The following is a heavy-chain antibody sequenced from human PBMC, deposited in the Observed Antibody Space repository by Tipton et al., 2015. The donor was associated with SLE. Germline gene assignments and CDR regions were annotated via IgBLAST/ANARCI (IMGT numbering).Heavy chain of an antibody. J-gene: IGHJ4*02. CDR1: GFTFSSYA. Sequence: SLRLSCAASGFTFSSYAMHWVRQAPGKGLEWVAVISYDGSNKYYADSVKGRFTISRDNSKNTLYLQMNSLRAEDTAVYYCAKDPDYWGQGTLVTVSS. CDR3: AKDPDY. V-gene: IGHV3-30*04. CDR2: ISYDGSNK.